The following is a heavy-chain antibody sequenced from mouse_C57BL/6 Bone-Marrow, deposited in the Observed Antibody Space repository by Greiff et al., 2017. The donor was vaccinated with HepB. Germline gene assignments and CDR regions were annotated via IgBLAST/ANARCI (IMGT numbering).Heavy chain of an antibody. Sequence: LVESGPELVKPGASVKISCKASGYSFTDYNMNWVKQSNGKSLEWIGAINPNYGTTSYNQKFKGKATLTVDQSSSTAYMQLNSLTSEDSAVYYCARRDYGSSGDGYFDVWGTGTTVTVSS. CDR2: INPNYGTT. V-gene: IGHV1-39*01. D-gene: IGHD1-1*01. J-gene: IGHJ1*03. CDR1: GYSFTDYN. CDR3: ARRDYGSSGDGYFDV.